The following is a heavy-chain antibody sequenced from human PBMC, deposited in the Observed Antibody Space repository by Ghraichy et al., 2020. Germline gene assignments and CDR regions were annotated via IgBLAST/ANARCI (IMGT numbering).Heavy chain of an antibody. CDR2: IDASGSTI. J-gene: IGHJ6*02. Sequence: ESLNISCEASEFTFGTYSMNWVRQGPGKGLEWVSYIDASGSTIHYADFVRGRFIISRDDSKNSLFLQMNSLRVEDTAVYYCARDKYGSGSRGMDVWGHGTTVPVSS. CDR1: EFTFGTYS. CDR3: ARDKYGSGSRGMDV. D-gene: IGHD3-10*01. V-gene: IGHV3-48*01.